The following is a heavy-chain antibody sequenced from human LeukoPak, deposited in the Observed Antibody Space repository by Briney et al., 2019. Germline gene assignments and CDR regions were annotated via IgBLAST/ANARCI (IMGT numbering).Heavy chain of an antibody. CDR2: ISSSGSYI. J-gene: IGHJ6*02. CDR3: GYCSGGSCLYYYGLDV. V-gene: IGHV3-21*01. D-gene: IGHD2-15*01. Sequence: GGSLRLSCAASGFTFSSYSLHWVRQAPGKGLEWVSSISSSGSYIYYADSVKGRFTISRDNAKNSLYLQMNSPRAEDTALYYCGYCSGGSCLYYYGLDVWGQGTTVTVSS. CDR1: GFTFSSYS.